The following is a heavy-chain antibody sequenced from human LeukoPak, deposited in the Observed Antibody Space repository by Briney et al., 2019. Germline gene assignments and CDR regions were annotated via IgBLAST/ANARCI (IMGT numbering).Heavy chain of an antibody. Sequence: GGSLRLSCAASGFTFSHYAMNWVRQAPGKGLEWVSGISGSGGSTFYADSVKGRFTISRDNAKNTLYLQMNSLRAEDTAVYYCARAREMATNHNADTWGQGTLVTVSS. CDR3: ARAREMATNHNADT. CDR1: GFTFSHYA. J-gene: IGHJ5*02. V-gene: IGHV3-23*01. D-gene: IGHD5-24*01. CDR2: ISGSGGST.